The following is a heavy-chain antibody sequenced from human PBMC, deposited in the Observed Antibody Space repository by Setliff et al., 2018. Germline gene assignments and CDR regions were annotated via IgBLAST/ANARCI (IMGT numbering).Heavy chain of an antibody. D-gene: IGHD6-19*01. V-gene: IGHV3-23*01. CDR2: ISGDASYT. CDR3: AKCGRFAPSGWFQYVDS. J-gene: IGHJ4*02. CDR1: GFIFSPYA. Sequence: PGGSLRLSCEASGFIFSPYAMVWVRQAPGKGLEWVSIISGDASYTAYADSVKGRFTISRDNPKNTLFLQMNSLRAEDTAVYYCAKCGRFAPSGWFQYVDSWAQGTLVTVSS.